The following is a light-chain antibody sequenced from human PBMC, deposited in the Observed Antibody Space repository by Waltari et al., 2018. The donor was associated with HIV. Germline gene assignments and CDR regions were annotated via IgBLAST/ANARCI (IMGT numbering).Light chain of an antibody. Sequence: QSVVTQPPSVSGTPGQTVTISCSGSTSNIGITTVTWYQHPPGTAPKRLIYGNYQRPSGVPDRFSASKSGTSASLAISGLQSEDEADYYCASWDASLNGWVFGGGTKLTVL. J-gene: IGLJ3*02. CDR2: GNY. CDR3: ASWDASLNGWV. V-gene: IGLV1-44*01. CDR1: TSNIGITT.